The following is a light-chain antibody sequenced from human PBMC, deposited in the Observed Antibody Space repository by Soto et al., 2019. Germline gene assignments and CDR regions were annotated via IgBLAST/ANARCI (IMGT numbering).Light chain of an antibody. J-gene: IGKJ2*01. CDR1: QSISVY. CDR2: AAS. Sequence: DIQMTQSPSSLSASLGDRVTITCRASQSISVYLNWYQQKPGKAPQLLIYAASYLQTGVPSRFSGSGSGADFTLTISSLQPEDFATYYCQQSYVSPYTFGQGTKVVIK. V-gene: IGKV1-39*01. CDR3: QQSYVSPYT.